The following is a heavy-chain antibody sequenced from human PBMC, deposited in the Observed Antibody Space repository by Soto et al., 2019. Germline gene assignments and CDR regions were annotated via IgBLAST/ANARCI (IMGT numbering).Heavy chain of an antibody. CDR1: GFSLSTSGVG. CDR3: AHELLYYDILTGYYQRSNWFDP. V-gene: IGHV2-5*02. J-gene: IGHJ5*02. CDR2: IYWDDDK. D-gene: IGHD3-9*01. Sequence: SGPTLVKPTQTLTLTCTFSGFSLSTSGVGVGWIRQPPGKALEWLALIYWDDDKRYSPSLKSRLTITKDTSKNQVVLTMTNMDPVDTATYYCAHELLYYDILTGYYQRSNWFDPWGQGTLVTVSS.